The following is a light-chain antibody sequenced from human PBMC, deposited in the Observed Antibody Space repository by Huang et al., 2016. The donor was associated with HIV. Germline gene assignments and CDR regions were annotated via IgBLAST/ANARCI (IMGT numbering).Light chain of an antibody. CDR2: AAS. J-gene: IGKJ5*01. CDR1: QNVNKY. Sequence: DIQMTQSPPSLSASVGDSVTIACRASQNVNKYLNWYQQKPGQAPRPLIFAASRLRSGVPSRFSGSGSGTEFTLTISSLQLEDFATYYCQQRFSTTITFGQGTRLDIK. CDR3: QQRFSTTIT. V-gene: IGKV1-39*01.